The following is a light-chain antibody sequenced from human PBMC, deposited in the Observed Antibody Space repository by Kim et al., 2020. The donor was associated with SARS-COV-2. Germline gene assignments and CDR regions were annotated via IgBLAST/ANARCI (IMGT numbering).Light chain of an antibody. CDR2: DAS. V-gene: IGKV3-11*01. CDR3: QQRSNWPSGNT. Sequence: SPGERATLSCRASQSVSSYLAWYQQKPGQAPRLLIYDASNRATGIPARFSGSGSGTDFTLTISSLEPEDFAVYYCQQRSNWPSGNTFGQGTKLEI. CDR1: QSVSSY. J-gene: IGKJ2*01.